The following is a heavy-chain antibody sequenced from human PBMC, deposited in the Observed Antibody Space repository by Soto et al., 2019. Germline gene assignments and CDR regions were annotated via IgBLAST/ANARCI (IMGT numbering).Heavy chain of an antibody. CDR1: SGSISSSNW. CDR3: ARDPLAVAGSYFDY. CDR2: IYHSGST. V-gene: IGHV4-4*02. D-gene: IGHD6-19*01. J-gene: IGHJ4*02. Sequence: SETLSLTCAVSSGSISSSNWWSWVRQPPGKGLEWIGEIYHSGSTNYNPSLKSRVTISVDKSKNQFSLKLSSVTAADTAVYYCARDPLAVAGSYFDYWGQGTLVTVSS.